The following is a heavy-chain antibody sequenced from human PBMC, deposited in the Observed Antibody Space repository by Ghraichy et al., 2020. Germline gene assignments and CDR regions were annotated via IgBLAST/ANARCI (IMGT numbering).Heavy chain of an antibody. V-gene: IGHV3-64D*06. CDR1: GFTFSSYA. CDR3: VKGHSSSWYRGDY. CDR2: ISSNGGST. J-gene: IGHJ4*02. D-gene: IGHD6-13*01. Sequence: GGSLRLSCSASGFTFSSYAMHWVRQAPGKGLEYVSAISSNGGSTYYADSVKGRFTISRDNSKNTLYLQMSSLRAEDTAVYYCVKGHSSSWYRGDYWGQGTLVTVSS.